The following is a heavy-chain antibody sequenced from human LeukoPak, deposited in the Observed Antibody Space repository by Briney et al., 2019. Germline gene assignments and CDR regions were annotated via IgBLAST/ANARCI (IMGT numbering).Heavy chain of an antibody. CDR3: GRDRSAPYYDLDY. CDR1: GFSFSSYW. D-gene: IGHD1-26*01. V-gene: IGHV3-74*01. Sequence: PGGSLRLSCAVSGFSFSSYWMHWVRQAPGKGLVWVSRINSDGSSTSYADSVKSRFTISRDNAKNTLYLQMNSLRAEDTAVYYCGRDRSAPYYDLDYWGQGTLVTVSS. CDR2: INSDGSST. J-gene: IGHJ4*02.